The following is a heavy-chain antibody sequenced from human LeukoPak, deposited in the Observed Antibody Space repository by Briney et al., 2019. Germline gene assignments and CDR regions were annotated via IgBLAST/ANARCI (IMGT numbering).Heavy chain of an antibody. J-gene: IGHJ4*02. CDR1: GYTFTGYY. CDR3: ASQGVGATFSIF. V-gene: IGHV1-2*06. D-gene: IGHD1-26*01. Sequence: ASVTVSFTASGYTFTGYYMHWVRQAPGQGLEWMGRINPNSGGTNYAQKFQGRVTMTRDTSISTAYMEPSRLRSDDTAVYYCASQGVGATFSIFWGQGTLVTVSS. CDR2: INPNSGGT.